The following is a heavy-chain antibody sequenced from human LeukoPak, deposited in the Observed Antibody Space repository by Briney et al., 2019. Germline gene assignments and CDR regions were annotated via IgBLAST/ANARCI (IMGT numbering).Heavy chain of an antibody. CDR2: IYPGDSDT. Sequence: GESLKISCKASGYIFTKHWIGWVRQMPGKGLEWTGVIYPGDSDTRYGPSFQGQVTISADKSISTTYLHWSSLKASDTAVYYCARHRYYYDSSGYYPDYWGQGTLVTVSS. V-gene: IGHV5-51*01. CDR1: GYIFTKHW. J-gene: IGHJ4*02. D-gene: IGHD3-22*01. CDR3: ARHRYYYDSSGYYPDY.